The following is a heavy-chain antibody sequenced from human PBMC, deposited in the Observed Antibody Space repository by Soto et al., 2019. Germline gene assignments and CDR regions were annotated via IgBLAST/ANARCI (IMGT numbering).Heavy chain of an antibody. Sequence: RGSLRLSCAASGFTFSSYSINWVRQAPGKGLEWVSSISRSSSYIYYADSVKGRFTISRDDAKNSLYLQMNSLRAEDTAVYYCARDMGTMTTTSYFYYYGMDVWGQGTTVTVSS. CDR3: ARDMGTMTTTSYFYYYGMDV. D-gene: IGHD4-17*01. CDR2: ISRSSSYI. J-gene: IGHJ6*02. CDR1: GFTFSSYS. V-gene: IGHV3-21*01.